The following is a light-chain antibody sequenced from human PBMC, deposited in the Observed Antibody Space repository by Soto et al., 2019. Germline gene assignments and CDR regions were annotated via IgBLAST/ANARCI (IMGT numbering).Light chain of an antibody. CDR2: AAS. CDR1: QGVGSW. J-gene: IGKJ1*01. CDR3: QQSNSFPWT. Sequence: DIQMTQSPSSVSASVGDRVSITCRASQGVGSWLAWYQQKPGKAPKLLIYAASSLQSGVPSRFSGSGSGTDFTLLINSLQPEDFATYFCQQSNSFPWTFGQGTKVETK. V-gene: IGKV1-12*01.